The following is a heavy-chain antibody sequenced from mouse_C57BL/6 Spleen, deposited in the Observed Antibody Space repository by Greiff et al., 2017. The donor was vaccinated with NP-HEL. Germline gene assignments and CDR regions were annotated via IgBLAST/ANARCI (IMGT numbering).Heavy chain of an antibody. CDR1: GYTFTGYW. D-gene: IGHD1-1*01. J-gene: IGHJ4*01. CDR3: AKVTTVVVTDYYYAMDY. Sequence: QVQLKQSGAELMKPGASVKLSCKATGYTFTGYWIEWVKQRPGHGLEWIGEILPGSGSTNYNEKFKGKATFTADTSSNTAYMQLSSLTTEDSAIYYCAKVTTVVVTDYYYAMDYWGQGTSVTVSS. V-gene: IGHV1-9*01. CDR2: ILPGSGST.